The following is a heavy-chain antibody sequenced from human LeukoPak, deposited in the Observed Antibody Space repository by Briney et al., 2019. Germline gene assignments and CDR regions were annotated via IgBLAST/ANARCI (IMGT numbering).Heavy chain of an antibody. V-gene: IGHV1-69*04. Sequence: SVKVSCKASGGTFSSYTISWVRQAPGQGLEWMGRIIPILGIANYAQKFQGRVTITADNSTSTAYMELSSLRSEDTAVYYCARDPHTLSNYVWFDPWGQGTLVTVSS. CDR3: ARDPHTLSNYVWFDP. CDR1: GGTFSSYT. J-gene: IGHJ5*02. CDR2: IIPILGIA. D-gene: IGHD4-11*01.